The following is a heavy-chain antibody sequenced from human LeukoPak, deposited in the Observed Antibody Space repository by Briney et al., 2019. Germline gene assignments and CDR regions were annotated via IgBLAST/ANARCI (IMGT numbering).Heavy chain of an antibody. CDR1: GGTFSSYA. Sequence: ASVKVSCKASGGTFSSYAISWVRQAPGQGLEWMGGIIPIFGPANYAQKFQGRVTITADESTSTAYMELSSLRSEDTAVYYCARDPAAYCSSTSCPNNWFDPWGQGTLVTVSS. CDR2: IIPIFGPA. D-gene: IGHD2-2*01. V-gene: IGHV1-69*13. CDR3: ARDPAAYCSSTSCPNNWFDP. J-gene: IGHJ5*02.